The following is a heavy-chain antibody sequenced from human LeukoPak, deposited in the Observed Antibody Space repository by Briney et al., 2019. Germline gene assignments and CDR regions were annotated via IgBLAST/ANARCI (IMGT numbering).Heavy chain of an antibody. J-gene: IGHJ4*02. CDR1: GGSISSYY. CDR2: IYTSGST. CDR3: AREPYDSTDPYYFDY. D-gene: IGHD3-22*01. V-gene: IGHV4-4*07. Sequence: SETLSLTRTVSGGSISSYYWSWIRQPAGKGLEWIGRIYTSGSTNYNPSLKSRVTMSVGTSKNQFSLKLSSVTAADTAVYYCAREPYDSTDPYYFDYWGQGTLVTVSS.